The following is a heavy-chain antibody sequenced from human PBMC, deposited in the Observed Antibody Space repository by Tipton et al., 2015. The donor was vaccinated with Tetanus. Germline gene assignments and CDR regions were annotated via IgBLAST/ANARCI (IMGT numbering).Heavy chain of an antibody. Sequence: SLRLSCAASGFTFSSYSMNWVRQAPGKGLEWVSFISSSSSYIYYADSVKGRFTISRDNAKNSLYLQMNSLRAEDTAVYYCARGLPVYGDHHYHYAMDVWGQGTTVTVSS. CDR3: ARGLPVYGDHHYHYAMDV. V-gene: IGHV3-21*01. CDR1: GFTFSSYS. J-gene: IGHJ6*02. D-gene: IGHD4-17*01. CDR2: ISSSSSYI.